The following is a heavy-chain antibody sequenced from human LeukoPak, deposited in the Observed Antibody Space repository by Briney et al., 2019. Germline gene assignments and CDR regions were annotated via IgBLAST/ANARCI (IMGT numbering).Heavy chain of an antibody. Sequence: SETLSLTCTVSGGSIRGSSYYWGWIRQPPGKGLEWIGSIYYSGSTYYNPSLKSRVTISVDTSKNQFSLKLSSVTAADTAVYYCARVDSGGYHSDYWGQGTLVTVSS. CDR1: GGSIRGSSYY. V-gene: IGHV4-39*07. J-gene: IGHJ4*02. CDR3: ARVDSGGYHSDY. CDR2: IYYSGST. D-gene: IGHD3-22*01.